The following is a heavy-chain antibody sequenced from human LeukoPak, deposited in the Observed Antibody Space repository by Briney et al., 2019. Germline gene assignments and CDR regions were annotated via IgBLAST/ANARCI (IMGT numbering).Heavy chain of an antibody. CDR2: IKPNSGGT. CDR1: GYTFTVNY. J-gene: IGHJ4*02. V-gene: IGHV1-2*02. Sequence: ASVKVSCKASGYTFTVNYVHWVRQAPGQGLEWMGWIKPNSGGTDYAQKFQGRVTMTRDTSISTAYMELSRLRSDDTAVYYCARAYYYYYDSSDYYDYWGQGTLVTVSS. D-gene: IGHD3-22*01. CDR3: ARAYYYYYDSSDYYDY.